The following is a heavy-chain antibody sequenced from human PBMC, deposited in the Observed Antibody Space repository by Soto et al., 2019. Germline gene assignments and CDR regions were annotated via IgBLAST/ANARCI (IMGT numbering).Heavy chain of an antibody. D-gene: IGHD3-10*01. V-gene: IGHV1-69*01. Sequence: QVQLVQSGAEVKKPGSSVKVSCKASGGTFSNYAISWVRQAPGQGLEWMGGIIPIFGTAKYSQKFQGRVTITADESTSTAYMEVSRLRSEDTAMYYCARGSPSPLQLWFGIANNWGQGTLVTVSS. CDR3: ARGSPSPLQLWFGIANN. CDR2: IIPIFGTA. J-gene: IGHJ4*02. CDR1: GGTFSNYA.